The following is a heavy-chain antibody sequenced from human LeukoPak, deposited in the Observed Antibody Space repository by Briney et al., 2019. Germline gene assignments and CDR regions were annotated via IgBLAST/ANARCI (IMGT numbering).Heavy chain of an antibody. CDR3: ARSSADSSGYYLIDY. V-gene: IGHV1-2*02. D-gene: IGHD3-22*01. CDR2: INPNSGGT. J-gene: IGHJ4*02. CDR1: GYTFTGYY. Sequence: GASVKVSCKASGYTFTGYYMHWVRQAPGQGLEWMGWINPNSGGTNYAQKFQGRVTMTRDTSISTAYMELSRLRSDDTAVYYCARSSADSSGYYLIDYWGQGTLVTVSS.